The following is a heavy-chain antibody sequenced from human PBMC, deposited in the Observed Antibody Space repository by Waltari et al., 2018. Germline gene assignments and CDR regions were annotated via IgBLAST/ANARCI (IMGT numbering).Heavy chain of an antibody. D-gene: IGHD3-3*01. CDR2: IYHSGST. Sequence: QVQLQESGPGLVKPSETLSLTCTVSGYSISSGYSWGWIRQPPGKGLEWIGSIYHSGSTYYNPSLKSRVTISVDTSKNQFSLKLSSVTAADTAVYYCAREVTIFGVVIASFDYWGQGTLVTVSS. V-gene: IGHV4-38-2*02. J-gene: IGHJ4*02. CDR3: AREVTIFGVVIASFDY. CDR1: GYSISSGYS.